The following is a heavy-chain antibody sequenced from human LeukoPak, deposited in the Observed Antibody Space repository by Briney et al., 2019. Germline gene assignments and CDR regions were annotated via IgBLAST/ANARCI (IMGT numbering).Heavy chain of an antibody. Sequence: SVKVSCKASGGTFSSYAISWVRQAPGQGLEWMGGIIPIFGTANYAQKFQGRVTITTDESTSTAYMELSSLRSEDTAVYYCARVVPAATFPGNWFDPWGQGTLVTVSS. CDR2: IIPIFGTA. CDR1: GGTFSSYA. J-gene: IGHJ5*02. CDR3: ARVVPAATFPGNWFDP. V-gene: IGHV1-69*05. D-gene: IGHD2-2*01.